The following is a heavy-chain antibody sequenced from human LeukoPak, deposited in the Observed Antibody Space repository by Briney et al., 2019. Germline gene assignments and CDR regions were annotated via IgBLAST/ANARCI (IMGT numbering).Heavy chain of an antibody. CDR2: ISGSGGST. V-gene: IGHV3-23*01. Sequence: GGSLRLSCAASGFTFSSYAMSWVRQTPGKGLEWVSAISGSGGSTYYADSVKGRFTISRDKSKNTLSLQMNSLRAEDTAVYYCAQQVGYCSSGSCYFTYWGQGTLVTVSS. CDR1: GFTFSSYA. J-gene: IGHJ1*01. D-gene: IGHD2-15*01. CDR3: AQQVGYCSSGSCYFTY.